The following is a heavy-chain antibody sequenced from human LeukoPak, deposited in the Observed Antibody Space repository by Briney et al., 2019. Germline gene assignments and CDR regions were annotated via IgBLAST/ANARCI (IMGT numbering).Heavy chain of an antibody. V-gene: IGHV3-21*01. CDR1: GFTFSSYS. Sequence: PGGSLRLSCAASGFTFSSYSMNGGRQAPGKGLEWVSSISSGSSYIYYADSVKGRFTISRDNAKNSLYLQMNSLRAEDTAVYYCARDQAAGSYFDYWGQGTLVTVSS. J-gene: IGHJ4*02. CDR2: ISSGSSYI. CDR3: ARDQAAGSYFDY. D-gene: IGHD6-13*01.